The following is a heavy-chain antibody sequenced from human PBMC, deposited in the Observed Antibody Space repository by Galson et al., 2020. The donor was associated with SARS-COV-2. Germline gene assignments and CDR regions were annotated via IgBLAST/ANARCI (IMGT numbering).Heavy chain of an antibody. V-gene: IGHV3-23*01. Sequence: GESLKISCAASGFTFSSYAMSWVRQAPGKGLEWVSAISGSGGSTYYADSVKGRFTISRDNSKNTLYLQMNSLRAEDTAVYYCAKEAYSSSWTDAFDIWGQGTMVTVSS. D-gene: IGHD6-13*01. CDR3: AKEAYSSSWTDAFDI. J-gene: IGHJ3*02. CDR1: GFTFSSYA. CDR2: ISGSGGST.